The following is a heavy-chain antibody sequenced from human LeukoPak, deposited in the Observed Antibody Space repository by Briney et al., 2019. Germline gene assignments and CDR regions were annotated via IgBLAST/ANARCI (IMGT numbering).Heavy chain of an antibody. V-gene: IGHV3-74*01. CDR1: GFTFNDYW. CDR3: AKDEFGTFDY. J-gene: IGHJ4*02. D-gene: IGHD3-16*01. CDR2: INTDGSRI. Sequence: GGSLRLSCAASGFTFNDYWMHWVRQAPGQGLVWVSRINTDGSRIYYADSVKGRFTISRDNAKNTVYLEMNSLRAEDTAVYYCAKDEFGTFDYWGQGTLVTVSS.